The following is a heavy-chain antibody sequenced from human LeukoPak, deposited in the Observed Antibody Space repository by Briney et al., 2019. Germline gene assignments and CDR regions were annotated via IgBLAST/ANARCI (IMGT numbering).Heavy chain of an antibody. Sequence: PSETLSLTCTVSGGSISSYYWSWIRQPPGKGLEWIGYIYYSGSTNYNPSLKSRVTISVDTSKNKFSLKLSSVTAADTAVYYCARSMGLYYYDSSGYYHGYYFDYWGQGTLVTVSS. J-gene: IGHJ4*02. CDR2: IYYSGST. CDR1: GGSISSYY. D-gene: IGHD3-22*01. CDR3: ARSMGLYYYDSSGYYHGYYFDY. V-gene: IGHV4-59*01.